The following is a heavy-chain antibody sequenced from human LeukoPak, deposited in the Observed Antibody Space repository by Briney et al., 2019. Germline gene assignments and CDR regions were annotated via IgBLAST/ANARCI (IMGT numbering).Heavy chain of an antibody. J-gene: IGHJ4*02. Sequence: GGSLRLSCAASGFTFSSYAMHWARQAPGKGLEWVAVISYDGSNKYYADSVKGRFTISRDNSKNTLYLQMNSLRAEDTAVYYCARFVSTTAVIDYWGQGTLVTVSS. CDR3: ARFVSTTAVIDY. V-gene: IGHV3-30-3*01. D-gene: IGHD6-25*01. CDR2: ISYDGSNK. CDR1: GFTFSSYA.